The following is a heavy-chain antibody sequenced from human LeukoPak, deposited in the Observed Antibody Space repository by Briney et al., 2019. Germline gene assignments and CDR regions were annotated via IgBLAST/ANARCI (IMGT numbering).Heavy chain of an antibody. CDR1: GFTFSSYA. V-gene: IGHV3-23*01. D-gene: IGHD4-17*01. Sequence: PGGSLRLSCAASGFTFSSYAMSWARQAPGKGLEWVSAISGSGGSTYYADSVKGRFTISRDNSKNTLYLQMNSLRAEDTAVYYCAKEGVPVTILGYFDYWGQGTLVTVSS. CDR2: ISGSGGST. CDR3: AKEGVPVTILGYFDY. J-gene: IGHJ4*02.